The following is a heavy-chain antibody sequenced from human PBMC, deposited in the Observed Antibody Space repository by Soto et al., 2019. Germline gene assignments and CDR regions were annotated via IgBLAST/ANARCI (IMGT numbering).Heavy chain of an antibody. CDR2: ICNSGST. CDR3: AGGASIVVAPRRLMDV. V-gene: IGHV4-59*03. Sequence: QVQLQESGPGLLKPSETLSLTCTVSGGSIRSYCWTWIRQPPGEGLEWIGCICNSGSTNYNPSLKSRVTISVDTQMNQFSLQLSSVTVADTAVYYCAGGASIVVAPRRLMDVWGKGTTVTVSS. J-gene: IGHJ6*03. D-gene: IGHD3-22*01. CDR1: GGSIRSYC.